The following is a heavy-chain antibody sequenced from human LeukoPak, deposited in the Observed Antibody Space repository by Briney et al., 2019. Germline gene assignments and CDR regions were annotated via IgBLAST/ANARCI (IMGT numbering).Heavy chain of an antibody. Sequence: PGGSLRLSCAASGFSFTNYWMSWVRQAPGKGLEWVANIKQDGSENNYVDSVKGRFTISRDNAQNSLYLQMNSLRAEDTAVFYCARDRPTGDFDDWGQGTLVTVSS. CDR1: GFSFTNYW. J-gene: IGHJ4*02. V-gene: IGHV3-7*01. CDR3: ARDRPTGDFDD. D-gene: IGHD7-27*01. CDR2: IKQDGSEN.